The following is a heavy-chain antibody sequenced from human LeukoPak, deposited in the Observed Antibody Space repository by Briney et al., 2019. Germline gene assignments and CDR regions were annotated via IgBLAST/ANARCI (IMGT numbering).Heavy chain of an antibody. CDR1: GYTLTELS. CDR3: ATGTFLEWLLELRY. J-gene: IGHJ4*02. V-gene: IGHV1-24*01. D-gene: IGHD3-3*01. CDR2: FDPEDGET. Sequence: ASVKVSCKVSGYTLTELSMHWVRQAPGKGLEWMGGFDPEDGETIYAQKFQGRVTMTEDTSTDTDYMELSSLRSEDTAVYYCATGTFLEWLLELRYWGQGTLVTVSS.